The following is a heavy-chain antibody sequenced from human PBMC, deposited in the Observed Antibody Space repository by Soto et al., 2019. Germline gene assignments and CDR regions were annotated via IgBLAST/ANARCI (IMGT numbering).Heavy chain of an antibody. D-gene: IGHD1-26*01. CDR2: IIPIFGTA. CDR3: ARPGAPVGAFYYYYGMDV. CDR1: GGTFSSYA. V-gene: IGHV1-69*01. J-gene: IGHJ6*02. Sequence: QVQLVQSGAEVKKPGSSVKVSCKASGGTFSSYAISWVRQAPGQGLEWMGGIIPIFGTANYAQKFQGRVTITADEATGTAYMELSSLRSEDTAVYYCARPGAPVGAFYYYYGMDVWGQGTTVTVSS.